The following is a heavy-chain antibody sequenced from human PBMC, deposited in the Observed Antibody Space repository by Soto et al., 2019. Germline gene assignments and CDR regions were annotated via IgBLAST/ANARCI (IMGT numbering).Heavy chain of an antibody. CDR2: INAGNGNT. V-gene: IGHV1-3*05. D-gene: IGHD3-22*01. J-gene: IGHJ4*02. CDR1: GYTFTSYA. Sequence: QVQLVQSGAEEKKPGASVKVSCKASGYTFTSYAMHWVRQAPGQRLEWMGWINAGNGNTKYSQKFQGRVTITRDTSASTAYMELSSLRSEDTAVYYCARGSGYYYWDDYWGQGTLDTVSS. CDR3: ARGSGYYYWDDY.